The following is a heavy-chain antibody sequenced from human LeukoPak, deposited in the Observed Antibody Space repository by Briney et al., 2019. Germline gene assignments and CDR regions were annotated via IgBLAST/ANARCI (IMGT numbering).Heavy chain of an antibody. CDR3: ARERGDSSGYYSPTPLRC. V-gene: IGHV1-69*01. D-gene: IGHD3-22*01. J-gene: IGHJ4*02. CDR1: GGTFSSYA. Sequence: ASVKVSCKASGGTFSSYAISWVRQAPGQGLEWMGGIIPIFGTANYAQKFQGRVTITADESTSTAYMELSSLRSEDTAVYYCARERGDSSGYYSPTPLRCWGQGTLVTVSS. CDR2: IIPIFGTA.